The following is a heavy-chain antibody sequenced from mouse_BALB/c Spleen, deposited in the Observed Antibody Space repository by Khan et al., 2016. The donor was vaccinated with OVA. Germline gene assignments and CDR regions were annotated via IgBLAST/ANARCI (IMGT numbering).Heavy chain of an antibody. D-gene: IGHD1-1*01. CDR2: ITYSGST. V-gene: IGHV3-2*02. CDR1: GYSITSDYA. J-gene: IGHJ2*01. CDR3: ARDYGSSYLFFDY. Sequence: EVQLVESGPGLVKPSQSLSLTCTVTGYSITSDYAWNWIRQFPGNKLEWMAYITYSGSTGYNPSLKGRLSITRDTSKNQFFLQLNSVTTEDTSTYYCARDYGSSYLFFDYWGQGTTLTVSS.